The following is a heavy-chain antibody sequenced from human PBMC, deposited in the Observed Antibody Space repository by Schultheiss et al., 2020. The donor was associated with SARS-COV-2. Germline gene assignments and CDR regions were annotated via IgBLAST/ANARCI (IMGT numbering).Heavy chain of an antibody. D-gene: IGHD3-3*01. CDR3: ARGHLGFWSGYQYNWFDP. Sequence: SETLSLTCTVSGGSVSSGSYYWSWIRQPPGKGLEWIGYIYYSGSTNYNPSLKSRVTISIDTSKNQFSLKLSSVTAADTAVNYCARGHLGFWSGYQYNWFDPWGQGTLVTVSS. V-gene: IGHV4-61*01. CDR1: GGSVSSGSYY. J-gene: IGHJ5*02. CDR2: IYYSGST.